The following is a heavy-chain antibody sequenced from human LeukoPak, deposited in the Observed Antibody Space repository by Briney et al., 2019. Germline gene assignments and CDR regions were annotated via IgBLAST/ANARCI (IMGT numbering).Heavy chain of an antibody. D-gene: IGHD2-15*01. CDR1: GATISSTSYY. Sequence: SETLSLTCTVSGATISSTSYYWSWIRQPPGKGLEWIGSVYYSAKTYYNPSLKSRVTISVDTSINQFSLKLSSVTAAETAVYYCVSGRGYCSGNRCYVESIGDYWGQGTLVTVSS. V-gene: IGHV4-39*07. CDR3: VSGRGYCSGNRCYVESIGDY. J-gene: IGHJ4*02. CDR2: VYYSAKT.